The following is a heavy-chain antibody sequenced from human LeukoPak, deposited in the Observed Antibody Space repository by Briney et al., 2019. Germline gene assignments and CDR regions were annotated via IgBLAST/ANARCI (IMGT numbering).Heavy chain of an antibody. J-gene: IGHJ4*02. D-gene: IGHD3-10*01. V-gene: IGHV3-20*04. Sequence: GGSLRLSCAASGFTFDNYGMSWVRLAPGKGLEWVSGINWNGGSIGYAHSVKGRFTISRDNAKNSLYLQMNSLRAEDTALYYCARGRGLLQFGESDRGCDYWGQGTLVTVSS. CDR2: INWNGGSI. CDR1: GFTFDNYG. CDR3: ARGRGLLQFGESDRGCDY.